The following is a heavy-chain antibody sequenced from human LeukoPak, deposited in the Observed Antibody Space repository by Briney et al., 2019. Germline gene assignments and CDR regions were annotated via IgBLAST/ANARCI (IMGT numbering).Heavy chain of an antibody. J-gene: IGHJ3*02. D-gene: IGHD2-2*01. V-gene: IGHV3-30-3*01. CDR2: ISYDGSNK. CDR3: ARVKRGYCSSTSCYFGAFDI. Sequence: TGGSLRLSCAASGFTFSSYAMHWVRQAPGKGLEWVAVISYDGSNKYYADSVKGRFTISRDNSKNTLYLQMNSLRAEDTAVYYCARVKRGYCSSTSCYFGAFDIWGQGTMVTVSS. CDR1: GFTFSSYA.